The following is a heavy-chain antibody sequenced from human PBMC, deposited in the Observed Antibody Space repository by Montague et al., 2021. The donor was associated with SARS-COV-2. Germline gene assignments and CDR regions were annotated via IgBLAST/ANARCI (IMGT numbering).Heavy chain of an antibody. CDR1: GFSLSTSGMC. V-gene: IGHV2-70*11. CDR2: IDWDDDK. CDR3: ARIRYDILTGYQTLFDY. D-gene: IGHD3-9*01. J-gene: IGHJ4*02. Sequence: PALVKPTQTLTLTCTFSGFSLSTSGMCVSWIRQPPGKALEWLARIDWDDDKYYSTSLKIRLTISKDTSKNRVVLTMTNMDPVDTATYYCARIRYDILTGYQTLFDYWGQGTLVTVSS.